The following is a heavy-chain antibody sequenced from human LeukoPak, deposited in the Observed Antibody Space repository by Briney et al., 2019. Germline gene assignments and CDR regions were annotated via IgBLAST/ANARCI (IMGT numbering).Heavy chain of an antibody. J-gene: IGHJ4*02. CDR2: MNPNSGDT. CDR3: ARLYSQELDLLLLIGYYDY. V-gene: IGHV1-2*07. CDR1: GYTFTSYD. D-gene: IGHD2-15*01. Sequence: ASVKVSCKASGYTFTSYDINWVRQATGQGLEWMGWMNPNSGDTNSAHKFQGRVTMTRDTSISTAYMELSGLTSDDTAIYYCARLYSQELDLLLLIGYYDYWGQGTLVTVSS.